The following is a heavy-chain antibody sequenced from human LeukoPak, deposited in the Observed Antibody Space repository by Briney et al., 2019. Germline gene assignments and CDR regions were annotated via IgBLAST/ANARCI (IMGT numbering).Heavy chain of an antibody. V-gene: IGHV3-33*01. CDR1: GFTFSSYD. D-gene: IGHD6-6*01. CDR3: ARALYSNSFYFDY. CDR2: IWYDGSNK. J-gene: IGHJ4*02. Sequence: PGGSLRLSCAASGFTFSSYDMHWVRQAPGKGLEWVAVIWYDGSNKHYADSVKGRFTISRDNSKNTLSLQMNSLRAEDTAVYYCARALYSNSFYFDYRGQGILVTVSS.